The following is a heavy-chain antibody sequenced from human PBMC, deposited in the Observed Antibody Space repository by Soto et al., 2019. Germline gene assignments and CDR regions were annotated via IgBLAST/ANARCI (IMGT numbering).Heavy chain of an antibody. CDR2: IKPDGSEK. D-gene: IGHD1-1*01. CDR1: GFSFSSYW. CDR3: ARAYT. V-gene: IGHV3-7*01. Sequence: EVQLVESGGGLVQPGGSLRLSCAASGFSFSSYWMSWVRQAPGKGLERVAYIKPDGSEKYYMDSVNSRFTIARDNAKNSLYLQMDSLRAEDTAVYYCARAYTWGQGTLVTVSS. J-gene: IGHJ5*02.